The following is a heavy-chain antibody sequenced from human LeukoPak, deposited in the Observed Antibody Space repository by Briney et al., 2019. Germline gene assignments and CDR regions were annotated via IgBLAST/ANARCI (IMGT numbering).Heavy chain of an antibody. CDR3: ARDSRSGYHDY. V-gene: IGHV3-33*01. CDR2: IWYDGSNK. CDR1: GFTFSSYG. J-gene: IGHJ4*02. Sequence: GRSLRLSCAASGFTFSSYGMHRVRQAPGKGLEWVAVIWYDGSNKYYADSVKGRFTISRDNSKNTLYLQMNSLRAEDTAVYYCARDSRSGYHDYWGQGTLVTVSS. D-gene: IGHD3-22*01.